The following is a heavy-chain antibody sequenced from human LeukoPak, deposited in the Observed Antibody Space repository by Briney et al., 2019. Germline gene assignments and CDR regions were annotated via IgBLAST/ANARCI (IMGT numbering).Heavy chain of an antibody. Sequence: PGGSLRLSCAASGFTISRHYMSWVRQAPGKGLEWVALSYSSGSTYYADSVEGRFTISRDNSKSMLFLQMNSLRADDTAVYYCARGPDVDGYIHAPFDYWGQGALVTVSS. D-gene: IGHD5-24*01. CDR1: GFTISRHY. CDR3: ARGPDVDGYIHAPFDY. CDR2: SYSSGST. J-gene: IGHJ4*02. V-gene: IGHV3-53*01.